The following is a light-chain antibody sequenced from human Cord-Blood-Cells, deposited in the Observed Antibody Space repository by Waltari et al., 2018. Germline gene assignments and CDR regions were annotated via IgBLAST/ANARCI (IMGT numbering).Light chain of an antibody. J-gene: IGKJ3*01. CDR3: QQFNSYPLT. V-gene: IGKV1-13*02. CDR1: QGISSA. CDR2: DSS. Sequence: AIQLTQSPSSLPSSVGDRVTITCRASQGISSALAWYQQKPGKAPKLLIYDSSSLESGVPSRFSGSGSGTDFTLTISSLQPEDFATYYCQQFNSYPLTFGPGTKVDIK.